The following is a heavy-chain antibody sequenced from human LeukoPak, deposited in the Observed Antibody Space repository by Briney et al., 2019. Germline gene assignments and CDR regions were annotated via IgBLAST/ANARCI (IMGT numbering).Heavy chain of an antibody. CDR2: IYHSGST. J-gene: IGHJ4*02. V-gene: IGHV4-30-2*01. Sequence: SETLSLTCTVSGGSISSGGYYWRWIRQPPGKGLEWIGYIYHSGSTYYNPSLKSRVTISVDRSKNQFSLKLSSVTAADTAVYYCARDGSNFDYWGQGTLVTVSS. CDR1: GGSISSGGYY. D-gene: IGHD2-2*03. CDR3: ARDGSNFDY.